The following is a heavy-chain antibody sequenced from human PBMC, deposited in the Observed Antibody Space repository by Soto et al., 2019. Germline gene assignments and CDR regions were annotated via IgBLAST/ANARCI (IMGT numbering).Heavy chain of an antibody. J-gene: IGHJ3*02. D-gene: IGHD3-10*01. CDR1: GGTFSSYT. CDR3: ARSYGSGCPTDGRYAFAI. CDR2: IIPVLGLA. V-gene: IGHV1-69*02. Sequence: QVQLVQSGAEVKKPGSSVKVSCKASGGTFSSYTISWVRQAPGQGPEGTGRIIPVLGLANYAQKFQGRVTITAHKSTSTAYMELSSLRSEDTAVYYCARSYGSGCPTDGRYAFAIWGQGTMVTVSS.